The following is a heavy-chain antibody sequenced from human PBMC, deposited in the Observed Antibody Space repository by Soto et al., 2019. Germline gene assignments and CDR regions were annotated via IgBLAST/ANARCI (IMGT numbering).Heavy chain of an antibody. CDR1: GGSISSVGYY. CDR3: ARSVLP. Sequence: QVQLQEAGPGLVKPSQTLSLTCTVSGGSISSVGYYWNWIRQHPGKGLEWIVYIYYIGITYYNPSLQSRVTTSIDTSKNQFSMKLSSVTAADPDVYYCARSVLPWGQGTLVTVSS. V-gene: IGHV4-31*03. CDR2: IYYIGIT. J-gene: IGHJ5*02.